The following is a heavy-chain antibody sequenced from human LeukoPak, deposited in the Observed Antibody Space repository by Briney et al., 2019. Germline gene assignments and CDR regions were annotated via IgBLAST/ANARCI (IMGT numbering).Heavy chain of an antibody. CDR2: ISGNGGST. Sequence: GGSLRLSCTASGFTFSSYGMDWVRQAPGKGLEWVSVISGNGGSTYYAESVKGRFTISRDNAKNSLYLQMNSLRAEDTAVYYCARSGSGPWAGYYYMDVWGKGTTVTVSS. J-gene: IGHJ6*03. V-gene: IGHV3-23*01. CDR3: ARSGSGPWAGYYYMDV. D-gene: IGHD3-10*01. CDR1: GFTFSSYG.